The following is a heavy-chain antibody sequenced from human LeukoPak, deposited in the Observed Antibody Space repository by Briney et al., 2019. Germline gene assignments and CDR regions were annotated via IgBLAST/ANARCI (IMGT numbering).Heavy chain of an antibody. CDR3: AIKLRHAPFDY. CDR1: RGSFSGYD. D-gene: IGHD4-17*01. CDR2: INHSGST. Sequence: SETLSLTCAVSRGSFSGYDWSWIRQPPGKGLEWIGEINHSGSTNYNPSLKSRVTISVDTSKNQFSLKLSSVTAADTAVYYCAIKLRHAPFDYWGQGTLVTVSS. J-gene: IGHJ4*02. V-gene: IGHV4-34*01.